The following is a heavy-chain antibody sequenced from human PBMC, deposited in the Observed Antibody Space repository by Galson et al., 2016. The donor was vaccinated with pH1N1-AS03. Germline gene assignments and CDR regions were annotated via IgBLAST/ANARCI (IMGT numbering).Heavy chain of an antibody. CDR1: GSALTSYW. V-gene: IGHV3-23*01. Sequence: SLRLSCAASGSALTSYWNHWVRQAPGKGLVWVSGISGSGVTTYYADSVKGRFTLSRDNFKSTLHLQMSSLTVADTAIYFCVKGDNWDSPSMTFHYWGQGTLVTVSS. D-gene: IGHD5-24*01. CDR3: VKGDNWDSPSMTFHY. CDR2: ISGSGVTT. J-gene: IGHJ1*01.